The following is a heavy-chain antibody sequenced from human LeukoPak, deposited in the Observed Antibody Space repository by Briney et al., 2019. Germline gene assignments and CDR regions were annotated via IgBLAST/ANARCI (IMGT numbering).Heavy chain of an antibody. CDR1: GLTFGRYW. CDR2: ISGDGGHT. J-gene: IGHJ4*02. V-gene: IGHV3-74*01. Sequence: GGSLRLSCAASGLTFGRYWMHWVRQGPGKGLVWVSRISGDGGHTDYADSVKGRFTISRDNVKNTLYLQMNSLRVEDTAVYYCATVVATDFDYWGQGILVTVSS. CDR3: ATVVATDFDY. D-gene: IGHD2-21*01.